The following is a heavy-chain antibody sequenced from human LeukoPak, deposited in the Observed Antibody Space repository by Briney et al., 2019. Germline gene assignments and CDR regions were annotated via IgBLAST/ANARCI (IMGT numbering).Heavy chain of an antibody. CDR1: GYSISSGYY. V-gene: IGHV4-38-2*02. CDR3: ARHNYDFWSGPDAFDI. D-gene: IGHD3-3*01. Sequence: PSETLSLTCTVSGYSISSGYYWGWIRQPPGKGLEWIGSIYYSGSTYYNPSLKSRVTISVDTSKNQFPLKLSSVTAADTAVYYCARHNYDFWSGPDAFDIWGQGTMVTVSS. CDR2: IYYSGST. J-gene: IGHJ3*02.